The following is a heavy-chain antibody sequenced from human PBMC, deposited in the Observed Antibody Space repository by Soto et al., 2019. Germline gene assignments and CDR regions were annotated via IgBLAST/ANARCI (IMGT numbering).Heavy chain of an antibody. V-gene: IGHV4-59*01. CDR1: GGSISSYY. D-gene: IGHD3-10*01. CDR3: AREGRGTEFGYYYGMDV. CDR2: IYYSGST. J-gene: IGHJ6*02. Sequence: SETLSLTCTVSGGSISSYYWSWIRQPPGKGLEWIGYIYYSGSTNYNPSLKSRVTISVDTSKNQFSLKLSSVTAADTAVYYCAREGRGTEFGYYYGMDVWGQGTTVTVSS.